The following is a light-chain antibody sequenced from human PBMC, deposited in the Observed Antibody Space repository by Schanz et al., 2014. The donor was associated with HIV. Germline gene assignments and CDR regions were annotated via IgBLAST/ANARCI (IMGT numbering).Light chain of an antibody. Sequence: QSALTQPPSASGSPGQSITISCTGLNSDISTYNYVSWYQQNPGKAPNLIIYDVNKRPSAVPDRFSGSRSGNTASLTVSGLQAEDEADYYCNSYAGSHIWVFGGVTKLTVL. J-gene: IGLJ3*02. CDR1: NSDISTYNY. CDR2: DVN. V-gene: IGLV2-8*01. CDR3: NSYAGSHIWV.